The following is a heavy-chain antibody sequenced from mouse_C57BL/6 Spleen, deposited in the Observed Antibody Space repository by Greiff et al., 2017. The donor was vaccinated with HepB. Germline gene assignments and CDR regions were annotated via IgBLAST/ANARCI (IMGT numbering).Heavy chain of an antibody. Sequence: LQESGPELVKPGASVKISCKASGYAFSSSWMNWVKQRPGKGLEWIGRIYPGDGDTNYNGKFKGKATLTADKSSSTAYMQLSSLTSEDSAVYFCARNWYFDYWGQGTTLTVSS. CDR3: ARNWYFDY. V-gene: IGHV1-82*01. CDR1: GYAFSSSW. J-gene: IGHJ2*01. D-gene: IGHD4-1*01. CDR2: IYPGDGDT.